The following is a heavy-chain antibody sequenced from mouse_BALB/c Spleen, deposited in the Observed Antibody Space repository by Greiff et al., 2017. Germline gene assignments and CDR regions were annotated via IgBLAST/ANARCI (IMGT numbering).Heavy chain of an antibody. CDR2: IDPENGDT. CDR3: NARPNDGYYPFAY. J-gene: IGHJ3*01. V-gene: IGHV14-4*02. CDR1: GFNIKDYY. D-gene: IGHD2-3*01. Sequence: EVQLQQSGAELVRPGASVKLSCTASGFNIKDYYMHWVKQRPEQGLEWIGWIDPENGDTEYAPKFQGKATMTADTSSNTAYLQLSSLTSEDTAVYYGNARPNDGYYPFAYWGQGTLVTVSA.